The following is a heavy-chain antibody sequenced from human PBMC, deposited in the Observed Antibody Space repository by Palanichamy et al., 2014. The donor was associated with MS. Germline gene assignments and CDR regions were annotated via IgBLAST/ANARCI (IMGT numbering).Heavy chain of an antibody. CDR2: IYYSGST. D-gene: IGHD2-21*01. CDR3: ARSSRGEGAAFDY. J-gene: IGHJ4*02. Sequence: QVQLQESGPGLVKPSETLSLTCTVSGGSINNYYWSWIRQPPGKGLEWIGYIYYSGSTDSNPSLKSRVTISIDTSKNQFSLKLSSVTAADTAVYHCARSSRGEGAAFDYWGQGTLVTVSS. V-gene: IGHV4-59*01. CDR1: GGSINNYY.